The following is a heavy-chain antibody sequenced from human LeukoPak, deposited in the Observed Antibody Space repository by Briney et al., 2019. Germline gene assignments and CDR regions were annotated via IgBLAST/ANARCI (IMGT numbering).Heavy chain of an antibody. V-gene: IGHV1-8*01. Sequence: ASVKVSCKASGYTFTSSDINWVRQATGQGLEWMGWMNPKSGNTDYARKFQGRVTMTSDPAIRTAYMELRSLRSEDTVVYYCASRGQVVGADYSYAMDVWGQGTTVTVS. CDR2: MNPKSGNT. CDR3: ASRGQVVGADYSYAMDV. D-gene: IGHD6-6*01. CDR1: GYTFTSSD. J-gene: IGHJ6*02.